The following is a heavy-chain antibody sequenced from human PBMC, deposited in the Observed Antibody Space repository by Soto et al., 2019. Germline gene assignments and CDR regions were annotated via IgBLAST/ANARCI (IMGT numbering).Heavy chain of an antibody. V-gene: IGHV1-18*04. J-gene: IGHJ5*02. Sequence: WASVKVSCKASGYPFTTYGLSWVRQAPGQGLEWLGWISAYNGNTNYAQKFQGRVTMTTDTPTSTAYMELRSLRSDDTAVYYCARDREAARPGWFDPWGQGTLVTVSS. CDR1: GYPFTTYG. CDR3: ARDREAARPGWFDP. D-gene: IGHD6-6*01. CDR2: ISAYNGNT.